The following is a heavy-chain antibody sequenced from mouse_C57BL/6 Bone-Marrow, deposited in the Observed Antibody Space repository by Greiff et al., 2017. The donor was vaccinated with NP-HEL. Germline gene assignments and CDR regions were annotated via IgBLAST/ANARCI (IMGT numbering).Heavy chain of an antibody. V-gene: IGHV1-37*01. CDR3: ARGAYGNLWFAY. CDR2: INPYNGDT. Sequence: EVQLQQSGPELVKPGASVKISCKASGYSFTGYFMNWVKQSHGKSLEWIGRINPYNGDTFYNQKFQGKATLTVDKSSSTAHMEILSLTSEDFAVYYCARGAYGNLWFAYWGQGTLVTVSA. CDR1: GYSFTGYF. J-gene: IGHJ3*01. D-gene: IGHD2-1*01.